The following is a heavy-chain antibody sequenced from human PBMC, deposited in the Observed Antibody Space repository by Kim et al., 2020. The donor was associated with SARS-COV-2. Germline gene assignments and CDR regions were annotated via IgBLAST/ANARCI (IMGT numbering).Heavy chain of an antibody. CDR1: GYSFTSYW. V-gene: IGHV5-51*01. CDR3: ARARFDDYGDYGWFGP. D-gene: IGHD4-17*01. CDR2: IYPGDSDT. J-gene: IGHJ5*02. Sequence: GESLKISCKGSGYSFTSYWIGWVRQMPGKGLEWMGIIYPGDSDTRYSPSFQGQVTISADKSISTAYLQWSSLKASDTAMYYCARARFDDYGDYGWFGPWGQGTLVTVSS.